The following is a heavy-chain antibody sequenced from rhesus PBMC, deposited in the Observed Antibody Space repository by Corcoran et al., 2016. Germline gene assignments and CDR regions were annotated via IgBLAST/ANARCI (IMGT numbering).Heavy chain of an antibody. V-gene: IGHV3S16*01. CDR3: TRVGYSGRSPPLYYFDY. CDR2: ISSASSYR. Sequence: EVQLVESGGGLVQPGGSLRLSCAASGFTFSSYGMSWVRQVPGKGLEWVSSISSASSYRYYADSVKGRFTISRDNAKNSLSLQMNSLRAENTAVYYCTRVGYSGRSPPLYYFDYWGQGVLVTVSS. D-gene: IGHD6-19*01. CDR1: GFTFSSYG. J-gene: IGHJ4*01.